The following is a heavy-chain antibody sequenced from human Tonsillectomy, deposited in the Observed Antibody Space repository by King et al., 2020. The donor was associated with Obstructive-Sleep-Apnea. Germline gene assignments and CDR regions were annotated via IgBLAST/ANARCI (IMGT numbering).Heavy chain of an antibody. V-gene: IGHV4-39*07. CDR1: GASINSNTYY. CDR3: ARKYGGNSGVFDF. D-gene: IGHD4-23*01. Sequence: QLQESGPGLVKPSETLSLTCSVSGASINSNTYYWGWIRQPPGKGLEWLGTIYHTRNSYYNPSLKSRVTISIDTSRMHFSLKLSSVTAADTAVYYCARKYGGNSGVFDFWGHGTLVTVSS. J-gene: IGHJ4*01. CDR2: IYHTRNS.